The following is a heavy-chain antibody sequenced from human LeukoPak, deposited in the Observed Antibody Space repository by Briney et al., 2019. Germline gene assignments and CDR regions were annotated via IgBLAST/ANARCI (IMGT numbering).Heavy chain of an antibody. CDR2: IYSGGST. D-gene: IGHD5-24*01. Sequence: GGSLRLSCAASGFTVSSNYMSWVRQAPGKGLEWVSVIYSGGSTYYPDSVKGRFTISRDNSKNTLYLQMNSLRAEDTAVYYCARGLEMATPRGYWGQGTLVTVSS. V-gene: IGHV3-53*01. J-gene: IGHJ4*02. CDR1: GFTVSSNY. CDR3: ARGLEMATPRGY.